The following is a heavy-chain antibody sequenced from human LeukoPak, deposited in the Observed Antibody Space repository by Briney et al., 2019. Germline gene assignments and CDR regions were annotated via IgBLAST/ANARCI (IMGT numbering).Heavy chain of an antibody. J-gene: IGHJ6*04. CDR2: ISYDGSNK. Sequence: GRSLRLSCAASGFIFSSYGMHWVRQAPGKGLEWVAVISYDGSNKYYADSVKGRFTISRDNSKDTLYLQMNSLRAEDTAVYYCAKDMGSGGYYGMDVWGKGTTVTVSS. CDR1: GFIFSSYG. V-gene: IGHV3-30*18. D-gene: IGHD2-8*02. CDR3: AKDMGSGGYYGMDV.